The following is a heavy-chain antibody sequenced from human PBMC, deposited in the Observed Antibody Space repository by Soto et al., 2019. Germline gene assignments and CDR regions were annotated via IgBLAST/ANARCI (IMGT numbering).Heavy chain of an antibody. CDR1: GFTFSSYS. D-gene: IGHD2-15*01. CDR2: ISSSSTI. V-gene: IGHV3-48*01. J-gene: IGHJ4*02. Sequence: GGSLRLSCAASGFTFSSYSMNWVRQAPGKGLEWVSYISSSSTIYYADSVKGRFTISRDNAKNSLYLQMNSLRAEDTAVYYCARDSVVAASDYWGQGTLVTVSS. CDR3: ARDSVVAASDY.